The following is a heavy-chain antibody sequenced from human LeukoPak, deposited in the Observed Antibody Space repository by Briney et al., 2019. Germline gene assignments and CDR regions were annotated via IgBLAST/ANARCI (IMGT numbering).Heavy chain of an antibody. V-gene: IGHV1-2*02. CDR1: GYTFTGYY. J-gene: IGHJ3*02. Sequence: GASVKVSCKASGYTFTGYYMHWVRQAPGQGLEWMGWINPNSGGTNYAQKFQGGVTMTRDTSISTAYMELSRLRSDDTAVYYCARGRRITIFGVVITFDIWGQGTMVTVSS. D-gene: IGHD3-3*01. CDR2: INPNSGGT. CDR3: ARGRRITIFGVVITFDI.